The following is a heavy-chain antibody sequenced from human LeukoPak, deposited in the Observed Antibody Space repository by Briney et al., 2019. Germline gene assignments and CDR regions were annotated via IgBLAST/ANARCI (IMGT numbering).Heavy chain of an antibody. CDR2: INHSGST. D-gene: IGHD6-19*01. CDR1: GGSFSGYY. V-gene: IGHV4-34*01. J-gene: IGHJ4*02. Sequence: SETLSLTCAVYGGSFSGYYWSWIRQPPGKGLEWIGEINHSGSTNYNPSLKSRVTMSVDTSKNQFSLKLSSVTAADTAVYYCARGLGVEGWYLTFDYWGQGTLVTVSS. CDR3: ARGLGVEGWYLTFDY.